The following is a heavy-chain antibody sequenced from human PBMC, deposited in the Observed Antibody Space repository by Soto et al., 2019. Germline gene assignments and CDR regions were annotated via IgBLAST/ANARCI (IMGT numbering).Heavy chain of an antibody. V-gene: IGHV4-59*01. CDR1: GGSISSYY. CDR3: ARKVAKNWFDP. J-gene: IGHJ5*02. Sequence: PSETLSLTCTVSGGSISSYYWSWIRQPPGKGLEWIGYIYYSGSTNYNPSLKSRVTISVDTSKNQFSLKLSSVTAADTAVYYCARKVAKNWFDPWGQGTLVTVSS. CDR2: IYYSGST.